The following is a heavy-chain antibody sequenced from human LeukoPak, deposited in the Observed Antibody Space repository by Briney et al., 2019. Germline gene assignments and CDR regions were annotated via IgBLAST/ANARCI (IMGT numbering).Heavy chain of an antibody. Sequence: SETLSLTCTVSGGSISSYYWSWIRQPPGKGQEWIGYIYYTGSTNYNPSLKSRVTISVDTSKNQFSLKLSSVTAADTAVYYCARAGGYCSSTSCYANENNWFDPWGQGTLVTVSS. CDR1: GGSISSYY. J-gene: IGHJ5*02. CDR3: ARAGGYCSSTSCYANENNWFDP. D-gene: IGHD2-2*01. CDR2: IYYTGST. V-gene: IGHV4-59*01.